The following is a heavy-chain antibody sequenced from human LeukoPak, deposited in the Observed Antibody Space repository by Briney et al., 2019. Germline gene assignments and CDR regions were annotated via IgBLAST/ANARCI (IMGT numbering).Heavy chain of an antibody. J-gene: IGHJ3*02. V-gene: IGHV3-9*01. Sequence: SGGSLRLSCAAPGFTFSSYAMSWVRQAPGKGLEWVSGISWNSGSIGYADSVKGRFTISRDNAKNSLYLQMNSLRAEDTALYYCAKGEYSGSSDAFDIWGQGTMVTVSS. CDR2: ISWNSGSI. D-gene: IGHD1-26*01. CDR1: GFTFSSYA. CDR3: AKGEYSGSSDAFDI.